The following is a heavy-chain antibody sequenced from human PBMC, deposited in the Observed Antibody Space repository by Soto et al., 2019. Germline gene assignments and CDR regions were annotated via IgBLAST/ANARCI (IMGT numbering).Heavy chain of an antibody. CDR1: GYTFSSYG. CDR3: ARFQQGGNRNPIGTHYYYYMDV. J-gene: IGHJ6*03. D-gene: IGHD3-16*01. V-gene: IGHV1-18*01. CDR2: ISVDNGNT. Sequence: QVQLVQSGPEVKKPGASVKVSCKASGYTFSSYGISWVRQAPGQGFEWMAWISVDNGNTNFAQRFQGRVTMTTDTGTSTAYMELRSLRSDDTAVYYCARFQQGGNRNPIGTHYYYYMDVWGEGTTVTVSS.